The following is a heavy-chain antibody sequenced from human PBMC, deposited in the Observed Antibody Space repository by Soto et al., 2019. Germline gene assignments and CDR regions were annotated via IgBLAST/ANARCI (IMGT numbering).Heavy chain of an antibody. CDR2: IYPGDSDT. J-gene: IGHJ6*02. CDR1: GYSFTSYW. Sequence: GESLKISCKGSGYSFTSYWIGWVRQMPGKGLEWMGIIYPGDSDTRYSPSFQGQVTISADKSISTAYLQWSSLKASDTAMYYCARGYYDFWSGEYEYYYYYYGMEVGDQGTTVTVSS. V-gene: IGHV5-51*01. D-gene: IGHD3-3*01. CDR3: ARGYYDFWSGEYEYYYYYYGMEV.